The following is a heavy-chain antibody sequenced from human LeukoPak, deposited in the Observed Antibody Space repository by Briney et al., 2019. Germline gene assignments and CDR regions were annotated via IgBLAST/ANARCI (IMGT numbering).Heavy chain of an antibody. CDR1: GFTFSDYY. CDR3: AREKHYSSDY. J-gene: IGHJ4*02. Sequence: GGSLRLSCAASGFTFSDYYMTWIRQAPGKGLERVSYISGSGSSTYYADSVKGRFTISRDNAKNSLYLQMNSLRAEDTAVYYCAREKHYSSDYWGQGTLVTVSS. D-gene: IGHD3-10*01. CDR2: ISGSGSST. V-gene: IGHV3-11*01.